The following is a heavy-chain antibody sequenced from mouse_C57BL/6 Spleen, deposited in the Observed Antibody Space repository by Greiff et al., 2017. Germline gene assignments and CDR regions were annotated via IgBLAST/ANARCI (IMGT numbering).Heavy chain of an antibody. CDR2: ISSGGDYI. CDR3: TRYGSSYFDY. Sequence: EVQGVESGEGLVKPGGSLKLSCAASGFTFSSYAMSWVRQAPEKRLEWVAYISSGGDYIYYAETVKGRFTISRDNARNTLYLQMSSLKSEDTAMYYCTRYGSSYFDYWGQGTTLTVSS. J-gene: IGHJ2*01. D-gene: IGHD1-1*01. V-gene: IGHV5-9-1*02. CDR1: GFTFSSYA.